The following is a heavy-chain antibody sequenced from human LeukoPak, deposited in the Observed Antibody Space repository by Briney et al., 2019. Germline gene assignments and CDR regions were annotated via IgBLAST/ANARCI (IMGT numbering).Heavy chain of an antibody. Sequence: GVSLRLSYAPSGFTFSSYALIWLHQAPRKGVDWVELIRGVGRRTYYADSVRGRFTISRDNSKNTVYLQMNSLRAEDTAIYVCAKAVGSSGYFSRGAFDIWGQETMVTVSS. D-gene: IGHD3-22*01. V-gene: IGHV3-23*01. CDR3: AKAVGSSGYFSRGAFDI. CDR1: GFTFSSYA. J-gene: IGHJ3*02. CDR2: IRGVGRRT.